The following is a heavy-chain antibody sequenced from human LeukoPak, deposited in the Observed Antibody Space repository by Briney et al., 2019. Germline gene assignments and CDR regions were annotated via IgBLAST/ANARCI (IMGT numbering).Heavy chain of an antibody. D-gene: IGHD3-3*01. Sequence: GGSLRLSCAASGFTFSSYSMNWVRQAPGKGLEWVSYISSSSSTIYYADSVKGRFTISRDNAKNSLYLQMNSLRAEDTAVYYCARARAGITIFGVVPNWFDPWGQGTLVTASS. CDR3: ARARAGITIFGVVPNWFDP. V-gene: IGHV3-48*01. CDR1: GFTFSSYS. CDR2: ISSSSSTI. J-gene: IGHJ5*02.